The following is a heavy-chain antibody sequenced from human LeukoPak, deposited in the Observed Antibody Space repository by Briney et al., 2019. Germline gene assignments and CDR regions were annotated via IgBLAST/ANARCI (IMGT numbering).Heavy chain of an antibody. V-gene: IGHV4-59*12. D-gene: IGHD6-6*01. J-gene: IGHJ4*02. CDR1: GGSISSYY. CDR2: IYYSGST. CDR3: ARDGSSSSRGGYFDY. Sequence: SETLSLTCTVSGGSISSYYWSWIRQPPGKGLEWIGYIYYSGSTNYNPSLKSRVTISVDTSKNQFSLKLSSVTAADTALYYCARDGSSSSRGGYFDYWGQGTLVTVSS.